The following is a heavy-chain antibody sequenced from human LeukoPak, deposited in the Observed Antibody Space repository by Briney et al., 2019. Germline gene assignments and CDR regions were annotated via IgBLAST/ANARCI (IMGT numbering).Heavy chain of an antibody. CDR2: IRAYNGNT. CDR1: GYTFTSYG. V-gene: IGHV1-18*01. CDR3: ARDRGDGGYYDSSGYYSTPNFEY. Sequence: GASVKVSCKASGYTFTSYGISWVPQAPGQGLEWTGWIRAYNGNTNYAQKLQGRVTMTTDTSTSTAYMELRSLRSDDTAVYYCARDRGDGGYYDSSGYYSTPNFEYWGQGTLVTVSS. D-gene: IGHD3-22*01. J-gene: IGHJ4*02.